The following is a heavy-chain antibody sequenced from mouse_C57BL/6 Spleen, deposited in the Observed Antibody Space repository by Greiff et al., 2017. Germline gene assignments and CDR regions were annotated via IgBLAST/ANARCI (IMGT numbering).Heavy chain of an antibody. D-gene: IGHD2-2*01. V-gene: IGHV3-6*01. Sequence: ESGPGLVKPSQSLSLTCSVPGYSITSGYFWNWIRQFPGNNLEWLGFISYDGSNNYNASLKNLISITRDTSKNQFFMKLNSVTTEDTATYDCARWTMFTYWYFGVWGTGTTGTVSS. CDR3: ARWTMFTYWYFGV. J-gene: IGHJ1*03. CDR2: ISYDGSN. CDR1: GYSITSGYF.